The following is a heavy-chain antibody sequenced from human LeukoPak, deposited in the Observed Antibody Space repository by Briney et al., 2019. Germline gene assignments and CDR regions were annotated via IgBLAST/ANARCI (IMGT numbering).Heavy chain of an antibody. J-gene: IGHJ3*02. V-gene: IGHV1-46*01. D-gene: IGHD1-26*01. CDR2: INPSDGST. CDR1: GYTFTSYY. Sequence: ASVNVSCKASGYTFTSYYMHWVRQAPGQGLEWMGIINPSDGSTNYAQKFQGRVTMTRDMSTSTVYMELSSLRSEDTAVYYCALPGATRGIDAFDIWGQGTMVTVSS. CDR3: ALPGATRGIDAFDI.